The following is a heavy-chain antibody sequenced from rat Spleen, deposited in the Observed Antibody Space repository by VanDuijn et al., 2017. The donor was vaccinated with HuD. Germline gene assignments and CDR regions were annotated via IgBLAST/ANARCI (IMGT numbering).Heavy chain of an antibody. D-gene: IGHD1-11*01. V-gene: IGHV5-25*01. J-gene: IGHJ2*01. Sequence: EVQLVESDGGLVQPGSSLKLSCAASGFTFSSFPMAWVRQAPKKGLEWVAYISTGGGNTYYRDSVKGRFTISRDNAKSTLSLQMDSLRSEDTATYYCARRHYGYTDYFDSWGQGVMVTVSS. CDR3: ARRHYGYTDYFDS. CDR1: GFTFSSFP. CDR2: ISTGGGNT.